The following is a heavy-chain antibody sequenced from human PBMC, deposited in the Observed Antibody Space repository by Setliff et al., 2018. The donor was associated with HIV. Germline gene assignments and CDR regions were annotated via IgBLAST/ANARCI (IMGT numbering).Heavy chain of an antibody. CDR1: GFTFGEYP. CDR3: ARDRGDSSGYYDAFDI. Sequence: GGSLRLSCATSGFTFGEYPMGWFRQAPGKGLEWVSFIRTKNYRGTTEYAASVKGRYTISRDDSGSIAYLHMNSLKSEDTAMYFCARDRGDSSGYYDAFDIWGQGTMVTVSS. V-gene: IGHV3-49*03. D-gene: IGHD6-19*01. J-gene: IGHJ3*02. CDR2: IRTKNYRGTT.